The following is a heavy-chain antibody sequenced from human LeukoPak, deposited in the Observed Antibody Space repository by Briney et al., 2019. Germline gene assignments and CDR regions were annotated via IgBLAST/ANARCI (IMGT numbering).Heavy chain of an antibody. CDR1: GGSISSYY. V-gene: IGHV4-59*12. CDR2: IYYSGST. D-gene: IGHD2-15*01. CDR3: ARETQMTPLDY. Sequence: SETLSLTCTVSGGSISSYYWSWIRQPPGKGLEWIGYIYYSGSTNYNPSLKSRVTISVDTSKNQFSLKLSSVTAADTAVYYCARETQMTPLDYWGQGTLVTVSS. J-gene: IGHJ4*02.